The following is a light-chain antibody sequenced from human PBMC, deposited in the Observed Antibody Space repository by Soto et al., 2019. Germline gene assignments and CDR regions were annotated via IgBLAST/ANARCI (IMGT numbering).Light chain of an antibody. CDR3: QQYSSWYT. Sequence: IVLTQSPATLSVSPGERVTLFCRASQNINSNIAWHQRKPGQAPRLLMYGASIRAVGIPGRFTGSGSGTPFTLTITSLQPEDLATYYCQQYSSWYTFGQGTNLQIK. CDR2: GAS. J-gene: IGKJ2*01. CDR1: QNINSN. V-gene: IGKV3-15*01.